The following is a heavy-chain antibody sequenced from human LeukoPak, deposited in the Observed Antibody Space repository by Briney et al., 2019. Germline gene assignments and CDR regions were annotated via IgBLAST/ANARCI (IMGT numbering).Heavy chain of an antibody. CDR3: ARVDLRSSGWYQYLFDY. J-gene: IGHJ4*02. D-gene: IGHD6-19*01. CDR1: GLSFSISA. CDR2: ISGSGGST. Sequence: PGGSLRLSCAASGLSFSISAMSWVRQAPGKGLEWVSTISGSGGSTNYADSVKGRFTISRDNAKNSLYLQMNSLRAEDTAVYYCARVDLRSSGWYQYLFDYWGQGTLVTVSS. V-gene: IGHV3-23*01.